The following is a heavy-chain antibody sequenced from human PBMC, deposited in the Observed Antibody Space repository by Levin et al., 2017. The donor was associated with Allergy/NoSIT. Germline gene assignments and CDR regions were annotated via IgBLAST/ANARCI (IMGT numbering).Heavy chain of an antibody. CDR1: GGSFSGYY. J-gene: IGHJ6*02. CDR2: INHSGST. V-gene: IGHV4-34*01. CDR3: ARAGGGYQLLNFYYYYGMDV. Sequence: SETLSLTCAVYGGSFSGYYWSWIRQSPGKGLEWIGEINHSGSTNYNPSLKSRVTISVDTSKNQFSLKLGSVTAADTAMYYCARAGGGYQLLNFYYYYGMDVWGQGTTVTVSS. D-gene: IGHD2-2*01.